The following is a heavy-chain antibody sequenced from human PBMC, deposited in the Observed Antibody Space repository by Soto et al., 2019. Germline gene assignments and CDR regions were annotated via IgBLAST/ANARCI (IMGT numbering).Heavy chain of an antibody. D-gene: IGHD2-2*02. CDR1: GGSISSGGYY. Sequence: QVQLQESGPGLVKPSQTLSLTCTVSGGSISSGGYYWSWIRQHPGKGLEWIGYIDYRGSTYSNPSLTRRVNISVNTSKNQFSMKLSCVTAADTAVYDCARDLAHIVPAAITSYGMAVWGHGTTGAVSS. V-gene: IGHV4-31*03. J-gene: IGHJ6*02. CDR2: IDYRGST. CDR3: ARDLAHIVPAAITSYGMAV.